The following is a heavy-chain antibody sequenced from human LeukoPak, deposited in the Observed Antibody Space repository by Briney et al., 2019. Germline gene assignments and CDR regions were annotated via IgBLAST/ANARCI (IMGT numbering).Heavy chain of an antibody. Sequence: SETLSLTCIVSGYSITSGYYWGWIRQPPGKGLEWIGSIYHSGDTYYNPSLKSRVTISVDTSKNQFSLKLDSVTAADTAVYYCARLLGPLDYVWGSSRSKWGQGTLVTVSS. CDR2: IYHSGDT. V-gene: IGHV4-38-2*02. CDR3: ARLLGPLDYVWGSSRSK. CDR1: GYSITSGYY. J-gene: IGHJ4*02. D-gene: IGHD3-16*02.